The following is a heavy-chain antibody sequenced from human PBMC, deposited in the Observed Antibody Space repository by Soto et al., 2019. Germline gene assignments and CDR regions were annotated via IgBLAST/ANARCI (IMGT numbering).Heavy chain of an antibody. CDR2: MNPSTGNT. CDR1: GYTFTSYD. J-gene: IGHJ5*02. CDR3: ARGRIIVAGGFDP. Sequence: QVQLVQSGAEVKKPGASVKVSCNASGYTFTSYDIIWVRQATGQGLEWMGWMNPSTGNTDSAEKFQGTLTMTRNTSISTVYMELSSLSFEDTAVYYCARGRIIVAGGFDPWGQGTLVTGSS. D-gene: IGHD6-19*01. V-gene: IGHV1-8*01.